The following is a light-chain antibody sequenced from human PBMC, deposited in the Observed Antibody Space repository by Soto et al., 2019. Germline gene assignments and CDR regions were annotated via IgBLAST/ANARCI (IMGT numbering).Light chain of an antibody. CDR1: QSVTSN. CDR2: RAS. J-gene: IGKJ1*01. Sequence: EIVMTQSPATLSVSPGERATLSCRASQSVTSNVAWYQQKPGQAPRLLIYRASARATGVPARFSGSGSGTEFILTISSLQSEDFGIYYCQQYDYWWTFGQGTKLDI. CDR3: QQYDYWWT. V-gene: IGKV3-15*01.